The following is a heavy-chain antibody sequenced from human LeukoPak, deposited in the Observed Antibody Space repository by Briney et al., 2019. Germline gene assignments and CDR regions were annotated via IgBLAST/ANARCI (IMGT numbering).Heavy chain of an antibody. CDR1: GFTFSSYW. D-gene: IGHD5-24*01. CDR2: INTDGRTT. CDR3: ARDNAYMFDY. Sequence: QPGGSLRLSCAAPGFTFSSYWMNWVRQAPGKGLVWVAHINTDGRTTTYADSVKGRFTVSRDNAKNTLYLEMNRLRAEDTAVYYCARDNAYMFDYWGQGTQVTVSS. V-gene: IGHV3-74*01. J-gene: IGHJ4*02.